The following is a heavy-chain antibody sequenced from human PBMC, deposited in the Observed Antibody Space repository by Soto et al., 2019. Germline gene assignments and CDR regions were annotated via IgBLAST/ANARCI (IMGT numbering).Heavy chain of an antibody. CDR3: ARGVSTVTPNWFDP. Sequence: ASVKVSCKASGYTFSSYAMNWVRQAPGQRLEWMGWINGGNGNTKYSQKFQGGVTITRDTSASTAYMELSSLRSEDTAVYYCARGVSTVTPNWFDPGGQGALVYLSS. D-gene: IGHD4-17*01. V-gene: IGHV1-3*01. CDR1: GYTFSSYA. J-gene: IGHJ5*02. CDR2: INGGNGNT.